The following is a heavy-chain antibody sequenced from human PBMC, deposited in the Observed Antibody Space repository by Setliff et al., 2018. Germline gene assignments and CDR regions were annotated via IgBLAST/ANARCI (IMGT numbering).Heavy chain of an antibody. J-gene: IGHJ6*02. CDR1: GGTFSSYA. D-gene: IGHD3-10*01. CDR3: ARDLPRGGYYYYGMDV. Sequence: GASVKVSCKASGGTFSSYAISWARQAPGQGLEWMGGIIPILGIANYAQKFQGRVTITADESTSTAYMELSSLRSEDTAVYYCARDLPRGGYYYYGMDVWGQGTTVTVSS. CDR2: IIPILGIA. V-gene: IGHV1-69*10.